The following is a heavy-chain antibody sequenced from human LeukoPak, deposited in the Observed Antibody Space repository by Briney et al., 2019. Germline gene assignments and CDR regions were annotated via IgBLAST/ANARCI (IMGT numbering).Heavy chain of an antibody. J-gene: IGHJ6*02. CDR2: IRYDGSNK. CDR3: TRDLMDYDVSTGLHHYYMDV. D-gene: IGHD3-9*01. Sequence: GGSLRLSCAASGFNFSSYGMHWVRQAPGKGLEWVAFIRYDGSNKYYADSVKGRFTISRDNAKNTLYLQMNTLRAEDTAVYYCTRDLMDYDVSTGLHHYYMDVWGQGTTVTVSS. CDR1: GFNFSSYG. V-gene: IGHV3-30*02.